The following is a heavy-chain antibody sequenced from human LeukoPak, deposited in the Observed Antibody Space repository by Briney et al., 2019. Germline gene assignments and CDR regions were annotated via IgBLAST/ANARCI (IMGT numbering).Heavy chain of an antibody. CDR2: ISSSSSTT. J-gene: IGHJ4*02. CDR3: ARRDYYGSGSPDF. D-gene: IGHD3-10*01. V-gene: IGHV3-48*01. CDR1: GFTFSSYS. Sequence: GGSLRLSCAASGFTFSSYSMNWVPQAPGKGLEWVSYISSSSSTTYYADSVKGRFTISRDNAKKSLYLQMNSLRAEDTALYYCARRDYYGSGSPDFWGQGTLVTVSS.